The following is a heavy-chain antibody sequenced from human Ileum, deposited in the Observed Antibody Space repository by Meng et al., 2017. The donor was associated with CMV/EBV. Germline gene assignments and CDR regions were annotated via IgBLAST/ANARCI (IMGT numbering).Heavy chain of an antibody. CDR3: ARDTIRDGVDY. CDR1: GASIGSGSFY. Sequence: CSLSGASIGSGSFYWSWIRQLPGKGLEWIGFIHSTGSTYYNPSLQSRVSISADTSNNHLSLTLTSVTAADTALYYCARDTIRDGVDYWGQGTLVTVSS. J-gene: IGHJ4*02. CDR2: IHSTGST. D-gene: IGHD2-21*01. V-gene: IGHV4-31*03.